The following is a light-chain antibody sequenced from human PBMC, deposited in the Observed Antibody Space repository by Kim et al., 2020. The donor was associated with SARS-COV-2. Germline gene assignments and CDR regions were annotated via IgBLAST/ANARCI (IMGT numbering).Light chain of an antibody. CDR1: QSVSSSD. V-gene: IGKV3-20*01. CDR3: QQYGSSPRT. J-gene: IGKJ1*01. CDR2: GAS. Sequence: SPGERATLSCRASQSVSSSDVAWYQQKPGQAPRLLIYGASSRATGIPDRFSGSGSGTDFTLTISRLEPEDFAVYYCQQYGSSPRTFGQGTKVDIK.